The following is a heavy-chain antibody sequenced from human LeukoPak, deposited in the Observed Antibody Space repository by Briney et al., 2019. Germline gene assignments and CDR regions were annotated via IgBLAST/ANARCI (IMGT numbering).Heavy chain of an antibody. V-gene: IGHV3-23*01. CDR3: ARQVGPDY. Sequence: GGSLRLSCAASGFTFSGYGMIWVRQAPGKGLEWVSAISGSGASTYYADSVKGRFTISRDNSKNTLYLQVNSLRAEDTAVYYCARQVGPDYWGQGTLVTVSS. D-gene: IGHD1-26*01. CDR2: ISGSGAST. CDR1: GFTFSGYG. J-gene: IGHJ4*02.